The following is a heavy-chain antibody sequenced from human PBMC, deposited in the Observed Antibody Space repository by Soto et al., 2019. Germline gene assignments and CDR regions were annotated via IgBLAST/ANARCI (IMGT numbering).Heavy chain of an antibody. CDR3: ARDKDTAMAPGKYYYYYGKDV. CDR2: IYYSGST. J-gene: IGHJ6*02. Sequence: SETLSLTCTVSGGSISSGGYYWSWIRQHPGKGLEWIGYIYYSGSTYYNPSLKSRVTISVDTSKNQFSLKLSSVTAADTAVYYCARDKDTAMAPGKYYYYYGKDVWGQGTTVTVSS. CDR1: GGSISSGGYY. V-gene: IGHV4-31*03. D-gene: IGHD5-18*01.